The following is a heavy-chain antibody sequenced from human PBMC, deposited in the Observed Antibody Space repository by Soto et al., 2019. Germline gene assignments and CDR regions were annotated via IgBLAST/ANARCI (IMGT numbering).Heavy chain of an antibody. Sequence: QVHLVQSGGEVKKPGASVKVSCKASGYTFNRHGITWVRQAPGQGLEWMGWISGYNGDINYEQKFTGTVTLSSDTLNCTGYVELKSLRFDDTAVYFCARVRIVGDRDIDFWGQGTLVTGSS. CDR2: ISGYNGDI. V-gene: IGHV1-18*04. CDR3: ARVRIVGDRDIDF. J-gene: IGHJ4*02. D-gene: IGHD1-26*01. CDR1: GYTFNRHG.